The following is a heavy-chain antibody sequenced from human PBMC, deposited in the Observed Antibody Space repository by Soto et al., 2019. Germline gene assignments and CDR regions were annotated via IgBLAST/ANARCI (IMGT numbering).Heavy chain of an antibody. CDR1: GFSFSTYS. Sequence: GGSLRLSCAASGFSFSTYSMNWVRQAPGKGLEWVSSISSSSTDVFYADSVKGRFTISRDNAKNSLYLQMNSLRAEDTAVYYCVRDFVAATGFFEYWGLGTLVTVSS. CDR2: ISSSSTDV. V-gene: IGHV3-21*01. J-gene: IGHJ4*02. CDR3: VRDFVAATGFFEY. D-gene: IGHD6-19*01.